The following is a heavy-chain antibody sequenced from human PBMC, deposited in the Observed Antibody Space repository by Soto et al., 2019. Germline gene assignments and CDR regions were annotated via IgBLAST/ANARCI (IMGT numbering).Heavy chain of an antibody. CDR3: ARYSGYPLPY. Sequence: PGGSLRLSCEVSGFTVSSNYLSWVRQVPGKGLEWVSVIYIAGNTYYADSVKGRFTLSRDTSKNTLYLQMNSLRAEDTAVYYCARYSGYPLPYWGQGALVTVSS. J-gene: IGHJ4*02. CDR1: GFTVSSNY. CDR2: IYIAGNT. V-gene: IGHV3-66*01. D-gene: IGHD5-12*01.